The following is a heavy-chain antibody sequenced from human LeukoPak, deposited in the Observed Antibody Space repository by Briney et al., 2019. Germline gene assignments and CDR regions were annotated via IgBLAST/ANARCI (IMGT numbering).Heavy chain of an antibody. CDR1: GGSISSGGYY. CDR3: ARDAFIREVLYYYYYYGMDV. Sequence: SQTLSLTCTVSGGSISSGGYYWSWLRQHPGKGLEWIGYIYYSGSTYYNPSLKSRVTISVDTSKNQFSLKLSSVTAADTAVYYCARDAFIREVLYYYYYYGMDVWGQGTTVTVSS. V-gene: IGHV4-31*03. CDR2: IYYSGST. J-gene: IGHJ6*02. D-gene: IGHD3-10*01.